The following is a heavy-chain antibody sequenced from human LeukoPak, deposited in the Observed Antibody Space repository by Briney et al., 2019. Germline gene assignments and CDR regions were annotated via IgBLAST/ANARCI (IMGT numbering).Heavy chain of an antibody. CDR2: INSDGSSR. CDR3: ASASSHRIAAGGDY. V-gene: IGHV3-74*01. D-gene: IGHD6-13*01. J-gene: IGHJ4*02. Sequence: GGSLRLSCAASGFTFSNYWMHWVRQAPGKGLVWVSRINSDGSSRNYADSVEGRFTISRDNAKNMLYLQMNSLRAEDTAVYYCASASSHRIAAGGDYWGQGTLVTVSS. CDR1: GFTFSNYW.